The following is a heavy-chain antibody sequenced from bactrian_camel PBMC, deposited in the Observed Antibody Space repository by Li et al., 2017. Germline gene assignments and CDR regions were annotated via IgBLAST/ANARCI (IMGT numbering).Heavy chain of an antibody. CDR1: GRITSTYC. Sequence: VQLVESGGGSVQAGGSLRLSCRFSGRITSTYCLAWFRQAPGKEREGVAVIDIDGAIKYADSVKGRFTISRDDAKNAVYLQMNSLKPEDTAMYYCAASLGKTYCHAAFFLSRQRPNFGLMGQGTQVTVS. CDR2: IDIDGAI. V-gene: IGHV3S53*01. D-gene: IGHD5*01. J-gene: IGHJ4*01.